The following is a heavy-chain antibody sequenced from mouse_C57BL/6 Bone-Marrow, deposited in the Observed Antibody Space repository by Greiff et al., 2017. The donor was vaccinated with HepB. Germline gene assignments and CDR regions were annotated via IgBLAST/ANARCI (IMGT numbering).Heavy chain of an antibody. CDR1: GYTFTSYG. J-gene: IGHJ1*03. CDR3: ARYFGWYFDV. CDR2: IYPRSGNT. Sequence: VKLQQSGAELARPGASVKLSCKASGYTFTSYGISWVKQRTGQGLEWIGEIYPRSGNTYYNEKFKGKATLTADKSSSTAYMELRSLTSEDSAVYFCARYFGWYFDVWGTGTTVTVSS. V-gene: IGHV1-81*01.